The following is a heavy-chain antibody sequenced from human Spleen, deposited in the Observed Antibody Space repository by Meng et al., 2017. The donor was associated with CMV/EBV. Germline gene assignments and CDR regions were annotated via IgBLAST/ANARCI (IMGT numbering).Heavy chain of an antibody. CDR3: ARALRDNDNWFDP. CDR1: GFAFSNYA. J-gene: IGHJ5*02. D-gene: IGHD5-24*01. CDR2: ISYDGSTT. Sequence: GESLKISCAASGFAFSNYAMYWVRQAPGKGLEWVALISYDGSTTYYADSVKGRFTVSRDKSKSTVYLQMGSLRDEDTAVFYCARALRDNDNWFDPWGQGTLVTVSS. V-gene: IGHV3-30*04.